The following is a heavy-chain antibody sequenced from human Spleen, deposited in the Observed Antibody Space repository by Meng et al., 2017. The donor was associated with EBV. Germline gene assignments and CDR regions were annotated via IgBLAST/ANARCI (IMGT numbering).Heavy chain of an antibody. D-gene: IGHD3-10*01. V-gene: IGHV4-30-4*01. CDR2: IYYTGST. Sequence: ESGPARVRPTQSLSLPCGVSGDSIKFGGYYWSWIRQPPGKGLEWLGYIYYTGSTYYNPSLKSRLTVSVDTSKNQFSLNLTSVTAADTAVYYCAPRLGSLTMIRGPFIDWGQGILVTVSS. CDR3: APRLGSLTMIRGPFID. J-gene: IGHJ4*02. CDR1: GDSIKFGGYY.